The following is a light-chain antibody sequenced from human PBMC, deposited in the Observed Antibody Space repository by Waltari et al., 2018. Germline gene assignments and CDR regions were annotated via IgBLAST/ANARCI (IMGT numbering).Light chain of an antibody. CDR2: DAS. J-gene: IGKJ3*01. CDR1: RSVSSY. V-gene: IGKV3-11*01. CDR3: QQRSNWPPEFT. Sequence: EIVLTQSPATLSLSPGERATLSCRASRSVSSYLAWYQQKPGQAPRLLIYDASNRATGIPARFSGSGSGTDFTLTISSLEPGDFAVYYCQQRSNWPPEFTFGPGTKVDIK.